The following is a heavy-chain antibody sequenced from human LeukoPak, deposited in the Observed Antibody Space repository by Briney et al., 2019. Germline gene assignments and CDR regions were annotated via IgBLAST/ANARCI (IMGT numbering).Heavy chain of an antibody. Sequence: GGSLRLSCAASGFTFSSYSMNWVRQAPGKGLEWVSSISSSSSYIYYADSVKGRFTISRDNAKNSLYLQMNSLRAEDTAVFYCARAPYSSTWDPLAFDIWGQGTMVTVSS. V-gene: IGHV3-21*01. CDR1: GFTFSSYS. J-gene: IGHJ3*02. CDR3: ARAPYSSTWDPLAFDI. CDR2: ISSSSSYI. D-gene: IGHD6-6*01.